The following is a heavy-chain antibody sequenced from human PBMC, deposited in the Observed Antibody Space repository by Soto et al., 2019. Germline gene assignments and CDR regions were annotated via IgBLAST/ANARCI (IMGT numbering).Heavy chain of an antibody. D-gene: IGHD2-2*01. CDR2: MSAYNGNT. J-gene: IGHJ5*02. CDR3: ARDSRGYCSSTSCYDWFDP. CDR1: GYTFTSYG. V-gene: IGHV1-18*01. Sequence: ASVKVSCKASGYTFTSYGISWVRQAPGQRLEWMGWMSAYNGNTNYAQKLQGRVTMTTDTSTSTAYMELRSLRSDDTAVYYCARDSRGYCSSTSCYDWFDPWGQGTLVTVSS.